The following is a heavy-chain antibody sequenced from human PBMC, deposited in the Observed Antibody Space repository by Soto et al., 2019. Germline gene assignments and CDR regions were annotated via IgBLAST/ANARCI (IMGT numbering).Heavy chain of an antibody. CDR1: GYTFTSYG. Sequence: ASVKVSCKASGYTFTSYGITWVRQAPGQGLEYMGWISAYNGNTNYAQKLQGRVTMTADTSTNTSYMELRSLRSDDTAVYYCARYCSGGSCDSNTAFDIWGQGTMVTVSS. CDR3: ARYCSGGSCDSNTAFDI. V-gene: IGHV1-18*01. J-gene: IGHJ3*02. CDR2: ISAYNGNT. D-gene: IGHD2-15*01.